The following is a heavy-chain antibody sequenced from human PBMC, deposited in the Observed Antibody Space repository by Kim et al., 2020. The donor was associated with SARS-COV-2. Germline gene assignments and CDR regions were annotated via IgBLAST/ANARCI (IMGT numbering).Heavy chain of an antibody. CDR1: GFTFTHYA. CDR3: AKDVSVQQRENWDG. V-gene: IGHV3-23*01. Sequence: GGSLRLSCAASGFTFTHYAMTWVRQAPGKGLEWVSTISGNGGYINYADSVRGRFTISRDNSKNTMYLQMNSLRAEDTAVYYCAKDVSVQQRENWDGWGQGALGFVSS. CDR2: ISGNGGYI. D-gene: IGHD6-13*01. J-gene: IGHJ4*02.